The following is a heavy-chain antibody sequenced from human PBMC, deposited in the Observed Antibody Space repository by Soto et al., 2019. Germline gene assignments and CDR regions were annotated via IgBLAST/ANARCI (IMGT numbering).Heavy chain of an antibody. CDR2: IYYSGST. D-gene: IGHD2-15*01. J-gene: IGHJ4*02. Sequence: TLSLTCTVSGGSISSGGYYWSWIRQHPGKGLEWIGYIYYSGSTYYNPSLRSRVTISVDTSKNQFSLKLSSVTAADTAVYYCARESGGRYALLDYWGQGTLVTVSS. CDR3: ARESGGRYALLDY. CDR1: GGSISSGGYY. V-gene: IGHV4-31*03.